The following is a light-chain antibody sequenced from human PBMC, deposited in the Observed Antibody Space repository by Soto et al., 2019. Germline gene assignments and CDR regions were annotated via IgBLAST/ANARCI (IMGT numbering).Light chain of an antibody. CDR1: QSVNGNY. J-gene: IGKJ2*01. CDR3: QQYGSSFPYT. V-gene: IGKV3-20*01. Sequence: EIVLTQSPGTLSLSPGERATLSCRASQSVNGNYLTWYQQKPGQAPRLLIYGASTRATGTPDRFSGSGSGTDFTLTISRMEPEDVVVYYCQQYGSSFPYTFGQGTKLEIK. CDR2: GAS.